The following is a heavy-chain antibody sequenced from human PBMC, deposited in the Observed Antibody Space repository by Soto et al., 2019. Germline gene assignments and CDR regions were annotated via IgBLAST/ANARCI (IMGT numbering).Heavy chain of an antibody. CDR3: AREEWFFDY. CDR1: GFTFRTYW. D-gene: IGHD3-3*01. Sequence: EVQLVESGGGLVQPGGSLRLSCEASGFTFRTYWMSWFRQAPGKGLEWVANIKEAGSEKYYVDYVQGRFTISRDNGKNSVYLQMNSMRVEDTAVDYCAREEWFFDYWGQGALVTVSS. V-gene: IGHV3-7*04. CDR2: IKEAGSEK. J-gene: IGHJ4*02.